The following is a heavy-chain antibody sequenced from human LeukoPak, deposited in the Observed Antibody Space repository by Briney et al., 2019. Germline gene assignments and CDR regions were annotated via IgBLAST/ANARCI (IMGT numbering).Heavy chain of an antibody. D-gene: IGHD2-21*02. Sequence: PSETLSLTCAVYGGSFSGYYWSWIRQPPGKGLEWIGEISHSGSTNYNPSLKSRVTISVDTSKNQFSLKLSSVTAADTAVYYCARGRGQSDCYYFDYWGQGTLVTVSS. J-gene: IGHJ4*02. V-gene: IGHV4-34*01. CDR2: ISHSGST. CDR3: ARGRGQSDCYYFDY. CDR1: GGSFSGYY.